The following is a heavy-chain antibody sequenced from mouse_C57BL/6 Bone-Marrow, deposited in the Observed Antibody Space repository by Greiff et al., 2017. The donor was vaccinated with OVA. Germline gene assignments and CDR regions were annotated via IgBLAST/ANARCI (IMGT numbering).Heavy chain of an antibody. J-gene: IGHJ2*01. CDR2: INPSSGYT. CDR1: GYTFTSYT. Sequence: QVQLKESGAELARPGASVKMSCKASGYTFTSYTMHWVKQRPGQGLEWIGYINPSSGYTKYNQKFKDKATLTADKSSSTAYMQLSSLTSEDSAVYYCARKVDSSGSSYYFDYWGQGTTLTVSS. CDR3: ARKVDSSGSSYYFDY. V-gene: IGHV1-4*01. D-gene: IGHD3-2*02.